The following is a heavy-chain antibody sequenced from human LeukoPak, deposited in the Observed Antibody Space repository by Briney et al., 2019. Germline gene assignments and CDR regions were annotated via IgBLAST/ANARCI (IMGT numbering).Heavy chain of an antibody. D-gene: IGHD3-10*01. V-gene: IGHV3-11*06. Sequence: GGSLRLSCAASGFTFSDYYMSWIRQAPGKGLEWVSYISSSSSYTNYADSVKGRFTISRDNAKNSLYLQMNSLRTEDTAVYYCARDRKGSYLDYWGQGTLVTVSS. CDR1: GFTFSDYY. J-gene: IGHJ4*02. CDR3: ARDRKGSYLDY. CDR2: ISSSSSYT.